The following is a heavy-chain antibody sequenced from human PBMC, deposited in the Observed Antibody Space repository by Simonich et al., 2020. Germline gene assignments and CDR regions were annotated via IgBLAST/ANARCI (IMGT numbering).Heavy chain of an antibody. CDR2: INPNRGGT. CDR1: GYTFTGYY. Sequence: QVQLVQSGAEVKKPGASVKVSCKASGYTFTGYYMHWVRQAPGQGLEGMGWINPNRGGTNYAQKFQGRVTMTRDTSISTAYMELSRLRSEDTAVYYCARGTGDDAFDIWGQGTMVTVSS. J-gene: IGHJ3*02. CDR3: ARGTGDDAFDI. V-gene: IGHV1-2*02. D-gene: IGHD7-27*01.